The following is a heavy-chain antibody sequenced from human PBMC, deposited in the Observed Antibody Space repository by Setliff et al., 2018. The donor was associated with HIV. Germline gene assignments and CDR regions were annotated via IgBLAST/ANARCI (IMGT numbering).Heavy chain of an antibody. V-gene: IGHV4-31*03. J-gene: IGHJ5*02. Sequence: SETLSLTCTVSGGSINSGEYYWSWSRQHPGKCLEWIGYIYYTGDTYYNPPLKSRVTMSIDTSKNQFSLRLSSVTAADTAVYYCARWYTTGRGWFDPWGQGTLVTVSS. CDR1: GGSINSGEYY. CDR3: ARWYTTGRGWFDP. CDR2: IYYTGDT. D-gene: IGHD6-25*01.